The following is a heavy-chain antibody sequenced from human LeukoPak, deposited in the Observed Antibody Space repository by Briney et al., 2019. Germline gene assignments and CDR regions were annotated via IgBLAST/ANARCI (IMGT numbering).Heavy chain of an antibody. CDR1: GSTFSSYA. Sequence: GGSLRLSCAASGSTFSSYAMSWVRQAPGKGLEWVSSISSSSSYIYYADSVKGRFTISRDNAKNSLYLQMNSLRAEDTAVYYCAREFSSGWYGFDYWGQGTLVTVSS. CDR3: AREFSSGWYGFDY. D-gene: IGHD6-19*01. J-gene: IGHJ4*02. CDR2: ISSSSSYI. V-gene: IGHV3-21*01.